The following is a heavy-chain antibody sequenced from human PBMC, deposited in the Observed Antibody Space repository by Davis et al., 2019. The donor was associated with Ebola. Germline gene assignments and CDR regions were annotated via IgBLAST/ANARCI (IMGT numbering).Heavy chain of an antibody. Sequence: GESLKTSCKGSGDSFTSYWIAWVRQMPGKGLECVGSIYPGDSETRYSPSFQGQVTISADKSITTAYLQWSSLKASDTAMYYCARLRSITRLTSFYYWGQGTLVTVSS. CDR3: ARLRSITRLTSFYY. D-gene: IGHD3-10*01. CDR2: IYPGDSET. J-gene: IGHJ4*02. V-gene: IGHV5-51*01. CDR1: GDSFTSYW.